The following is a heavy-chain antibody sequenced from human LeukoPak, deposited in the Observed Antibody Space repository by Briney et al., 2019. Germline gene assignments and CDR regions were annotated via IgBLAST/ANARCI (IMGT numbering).Heavy chain of an antibody. V-gene: IGHV1-2*02. D-gene: IGHD3-22*01. J-gene: IGHJ4*02. CDR1: GYTFTGYY. Sequence: ASVKVSCKASGYTFTGYYTHWVRQAPGQGLEWMGWINPNSGGTNYAQKFQGRVTMTRDTSISTAYMELSRLRSDDTAVYYCACPYYYDSSGYYHPFDYWGQGTLVTVSS. CDR3: ACPYYYDSSGYYHPFDY. CDR2: INPNSGGT.